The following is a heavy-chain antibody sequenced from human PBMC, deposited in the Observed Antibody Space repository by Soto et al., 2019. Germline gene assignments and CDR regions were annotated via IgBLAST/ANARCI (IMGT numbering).Heavy chain of an antibody. V-gene: IGHV3-21*01. CDR3: ARGGRGYGMDV. Sequence: GGSLRLSCAASGFTFSSYSMNWVRQAPGKGLEWVSSISSSSSYIYYADSVKGRFTISRDNAKNSLYLQMNSLRAEDTAVYYCARGGRGYGMDVWGHGTTVTVSS. D-gene: IGHD3-10*01. J-gene: IGHJ6*02. CDR1: GFTFSSYS. CDR2: ISSSSSYI.